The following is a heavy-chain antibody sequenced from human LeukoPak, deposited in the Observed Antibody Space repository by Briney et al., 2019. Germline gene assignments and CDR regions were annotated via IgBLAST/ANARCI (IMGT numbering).Heavy chain of an antibody. D-gene: IGHD3-10*01. Sequence: PGGSLRLSCAASGFTFSSYGMSWVRQAPGKGLEWVSAISGSGGSTYYADSVKGRFTISRDNSKNTLYLQMNSLRAEDTAVYYCAKDYVYYGSGTVDYWGQGTLVTVSS. CDR1: GFTFSSYG. CDR2: ISGSGGST. J-gene: IGHJ4*02. CDR3: AKDYVYYGSGTVDY. V-gene: IGHV3-23*01.